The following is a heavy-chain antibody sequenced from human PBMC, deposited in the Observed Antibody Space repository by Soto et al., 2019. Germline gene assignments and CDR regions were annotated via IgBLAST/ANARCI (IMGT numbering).Heavy chain of an antibody. Sequence: PGGSLRLSCAASGFTFSSYAMSWVRQAPGKGLEWVSAISGSGGSTYYADSVKGRFTISRDNSKNTLYLQMNSLRAGDTAVYYCAKDRRGGRWLPIDYWGQGTLVTVSS. CDR2: ISGSGGST. V-gene: IGHV3-23*01. CDR3: AKDRRGGRWLPIDY. CDR1: GFTFSSYA. J-gene: IGHJ4*02. D-gene: IGHD3-16*01.